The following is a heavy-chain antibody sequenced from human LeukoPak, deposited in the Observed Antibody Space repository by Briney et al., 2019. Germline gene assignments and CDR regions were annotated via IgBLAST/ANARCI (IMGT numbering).Heavy chain of an antibody. D-gene: IGHD6-13*01. J-gene: IGHJ4*02. CDR2: INPNSGGT. CDR3: ARALRGWQQLSHFDN. V-gene: IGHV1-2*02. Sequence: ASVKVSCKASGYTFTGYYMHWVRQAPGQGLEWMGWINPNSGGTNYAQKFQGRVTMTRDTSISTAYMEVSRVRSDDTAVYYCARALRGWQQLSHFDNWGQGTLVTVSS. CDR1: GYTFTGYY.